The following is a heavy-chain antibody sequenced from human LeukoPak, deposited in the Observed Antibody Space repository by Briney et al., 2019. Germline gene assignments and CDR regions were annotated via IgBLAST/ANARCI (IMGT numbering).Heavy chain of an antibody. CDR3: ARHRPHIVVVPAAPFDY. CDR1: GDSISGNY. V-gene: IGHV4-59*08. D-gene: IGHD2-2*01. CDR2: IYYSGST. J-gene: IGHJ4*02. Sequence: SETLSLTCTVSGDSISGNYWTWIRQPPGKGLEWIGYIYYSGSTNYNPSLKSRVTISVDTSKNQFSLKLSSVTAADTAVYYCARHRPHIVVVPAAPFDYWGQGTLVTVSS.